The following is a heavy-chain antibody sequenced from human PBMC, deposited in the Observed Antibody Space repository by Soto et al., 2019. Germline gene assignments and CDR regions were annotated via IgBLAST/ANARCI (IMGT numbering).Heavy chain of an antibody. CDR2: IDPSDSYT. Sequence: PGGSLKISCKGSGYSFTSYWISWVRQMPWKGPEWMGRIDPSDSYTNYSPSFQGHVTISADKAISTAYLQCSSLKASHTAMYYCARRDVRGGSCSYWGQGTLVTVSS. V-gene: IGHV5-10-1*01. D-gene: IGHD2-15*01. CDR1: GYSFTSYW. CDR3: ARRDVRGGSCSY. J-gene: IGHJ4*02.